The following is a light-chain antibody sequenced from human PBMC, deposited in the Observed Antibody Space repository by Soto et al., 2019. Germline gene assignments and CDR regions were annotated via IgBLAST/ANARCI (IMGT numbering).Light chain of an antibody. CDR2: GAS. Sequence: EIVITQSPSTLSVSPVERATLSCSASQSVSSNLAWYQQKPGQAPRLLIYGASTRATGIPARFSGSGSGTEFTLTISSLQSEDFAVYYCQQYNNWPPLTFGGGTKVEIK. CDR1: QSVSSN. J-gene: IGKJ4*01. CDR3: QQYNNWPPLT. V-gene: IGKV3-15*01.